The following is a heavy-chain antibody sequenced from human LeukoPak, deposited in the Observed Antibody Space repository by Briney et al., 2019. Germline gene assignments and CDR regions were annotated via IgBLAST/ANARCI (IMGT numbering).Heavy chain of an antibody. CDR3: AKDITPSTTGTS. J-gene: IGHJ5*02. V-gene: IGHV3-21*01. Sequence: GGSLRLSCAASGFTFSSYSMNWVRQAPGKGLEWVSSISSSSSYIYYADSVKGRFTISRDNAKNTLYLQMNSLRAEDTAVYYCAKDITPSTTGTSWGQGTLVTVSS. CDR1: GFTFSSYS. CDR2: ISSSSSYI. D-gene: IGHD1-1*01.